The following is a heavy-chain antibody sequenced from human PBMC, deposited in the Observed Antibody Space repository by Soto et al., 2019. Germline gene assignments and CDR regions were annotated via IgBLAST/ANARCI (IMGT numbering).Heavy chain of an antibody. D-gene: IGHD2-8*01. CDR3: AFRSPGGAQCGVFAF. CDR1: AGSTSSHY. V-gene: IGHV4-59*11. Sequence: SQKLPLTSTVSAGSTSSHYWRLVRQPPEKGTEWIGYVLYSGSTNYDPSLTRRVTISFDTSKSTSSLKLSSVTTADTAGYYCAFRSPGGAQCGVFAFSRQGKLVPGSS. J-gene: IGHJ4*02. CDR2: VLYSGST.